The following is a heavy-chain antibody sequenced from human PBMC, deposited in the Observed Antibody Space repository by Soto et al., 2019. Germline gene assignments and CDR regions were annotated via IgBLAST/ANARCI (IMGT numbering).Heavy chain of an antibody. CDR2: ISAYNGNT. CDR1: GYTFTSYG. Sequence: GASVKVSCKASGYTFTSYGISWVRQAPGQGLEWMGWISAYNGNTNYAQKLQGRVTMTTDTSTSTAYMELRSLRSDDTAVYYCARDAMTTVTPYYYYYAMDVWGQGTTVTVSS. J-gene: IGHJ6*02. D-gene: IGHD4-17*01. V-gene: IGHV1-18*01. CDR3: ARDAMTTVTPYYYYYAMDV.